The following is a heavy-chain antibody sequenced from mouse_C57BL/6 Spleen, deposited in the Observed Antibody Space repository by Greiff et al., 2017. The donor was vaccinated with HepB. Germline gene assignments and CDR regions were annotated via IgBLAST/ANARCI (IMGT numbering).Heavy chain of an antibody. Sequence: EVHLVESGEGLVKPGGSLKLSCAASGFTFSSYAMSWVRQTPEKRLEWVAYISSGGDYIYYADTVKGRFTISRDNARNTLYLQMSSLKSEDTAMYYCTKFITTVVRAMDYWGQGTSVTVSS. V-gene: IGHV5-9-1*02. CDR2: ISSGGDYI. J-gene: IGHJ4*01. D-gene: IGHD1-1*01. CDR1: GFTFSSYA. CDR3: TKFITTVVRAMDY.